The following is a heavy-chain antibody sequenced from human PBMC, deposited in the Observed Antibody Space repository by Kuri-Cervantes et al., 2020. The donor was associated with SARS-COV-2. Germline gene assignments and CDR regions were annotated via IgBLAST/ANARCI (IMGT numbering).Heavy chain of an antibody. V-gene: IGHV1-24*01. J-gene: IGHJ2*01. CDR2: FDPEDGET. D-gene: IGHD3-22*01. CDR1: GYTLTELS. Sequence: ASVKVSCKVSGYTLTELSMHWVRQAPGKGLEWMGGFDPEDGETIYAQKFQGRITMTEDTSTDTAYMELSSLRSEDTAVYYCARSSGYYRRWYFDLWGRGTLVTVSS. CDR3: ARSSGYYRRWYFDL.